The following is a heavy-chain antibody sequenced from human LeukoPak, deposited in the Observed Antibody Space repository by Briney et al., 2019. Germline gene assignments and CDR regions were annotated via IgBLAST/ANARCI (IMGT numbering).Heavy chain of an antibody. J-gene: IGHJ6*03. D-gene: IGHD5-18*01. V-gene: IGHV3-7*03. CDR1: GFTFTNYW. CDR2: IKQDRSEK. CDR3: AKDIGRVDTASTYMDV. Sequence: PGGSLRLSCAASGFTFTNYWMSWVRQAPGKGLELVANIKQDRSEKYYVDSVKGRFTISRDNAKNSLYLQMNSLRVEDTALYYCAKDIGRVDTASTYMDVWGKGTTVTISS.